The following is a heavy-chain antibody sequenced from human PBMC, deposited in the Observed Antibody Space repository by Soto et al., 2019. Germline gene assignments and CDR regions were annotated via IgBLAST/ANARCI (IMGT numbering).Heavy chain of an antibody. Sequence: QVQLQQWGAGLLKPSETLSLTCAVYGGSFSGYYWSWIRQPQGKGLEGFGEINHSGSTNYNPSLKSRVTISVDTSKNQFSLKLSSVTAADTAVYYCARELKPAASHNDAFDIWGQGTMVTVSS. CDR3: ARELKPAASHNDAFDI. J-gene: IGHJ3*02. D-gene: IGHD2-2*01. V-gene: IGHV4-34*01. CDR2: INHSGST. CDR1: GGSFSGYY.